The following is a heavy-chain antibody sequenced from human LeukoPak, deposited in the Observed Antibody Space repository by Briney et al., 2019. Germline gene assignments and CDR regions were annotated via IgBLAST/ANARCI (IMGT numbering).Heavy chain of an antibody. D-gene: IGHD3-3*01. CDR2: IWYDGSNK. J-gene: IGHJ4*02. Sequence: GGSLRLSCAASGFTFSSYAMNWVRQAPGKGLEWVAVIWYDGSNKYYADSVKGRFTISRDNSKNTLYLQMNSLRAEDTAVYYCARGGAYYDFWSGYYTGESNYYFDYWGQGTLVTVSS. CDR1: GFTFSSYA. V-gene: IGHV3-33*08. CDR3: ARGGAYYDFWSGYYTGESNYYFDY.